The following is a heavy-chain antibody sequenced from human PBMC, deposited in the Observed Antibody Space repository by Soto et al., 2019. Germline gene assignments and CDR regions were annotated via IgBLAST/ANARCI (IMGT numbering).Heavy chain of an antibody. CDR3: AKGAFAVGDTNYFFDY. CDR1: EFTFSNYA. CDR2: ISGGGGGT. V-gene: IGHV3-23*01. J-gene: IGHJ4*02. D-gene: IGHD1-26*01. Sequence: EVQLLESGGDLEQPGGSLRLSCAASEFTFSNYAMNWVRQAPGKGLEWVSSISGGGGGTYYADAVKGRFTISRDNSRNMLYLQMNSLRAEDTAEYYCAKGAFAVGDTNYFFDYWGQGTLVTVSS.